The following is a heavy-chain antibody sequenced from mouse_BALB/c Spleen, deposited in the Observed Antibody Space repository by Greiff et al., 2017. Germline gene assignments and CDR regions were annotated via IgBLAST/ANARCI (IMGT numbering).Heavy chain of an antibody. CDR2: INSNGGST. J-gene: IGHJ2*01. CDR1: GFTFSSYG. D-gene: IGHD2-10*02. V-gene: IGHV5-6-3*01. CDR3: ARAGYGNYAD. Sequence: EVKLVESGGGLVQPGGSLKLSCAASGFTFSSYGMSWVRQTPDKRLELVATINSNGGSTYYPDSVKGRFTISRDNAKNTLYLQMSSLKSEDTAMYYCARAGYGNYADWGQGTTLTVSS.